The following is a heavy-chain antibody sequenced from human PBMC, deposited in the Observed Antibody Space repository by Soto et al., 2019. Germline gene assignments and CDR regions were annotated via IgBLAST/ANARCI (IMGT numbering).Heavy chain of an antibody. D-gene: IGHD6-13*01. J-gene: IGHJ4*02. V-gene: IGHV1-18*01. CDR2: ISAYNGNT. CDR3: ARAGYSGSWFYFDY. Sequence: ASVKVSCKASGYTFTSYGISWVRQAPGLGLEWMGWISAYNGNTNYAQKLQGRVTMTTDTSTSTAYMELRSLRFDDTAVYYCARAGYSGSWFYFDYWGQGILVTVSS. CDR1: GYTFTSYG.